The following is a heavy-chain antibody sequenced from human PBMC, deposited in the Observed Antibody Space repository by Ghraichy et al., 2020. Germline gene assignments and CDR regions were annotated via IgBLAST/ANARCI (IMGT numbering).Heavy chain of an antibody. CDR2: ISYDGSNK. Sequence: GGSLRLSCAASGFTFSSYGMHWVRQAPGKGLEWVAVISYDGSNKYYADSVKGRFTISRDNSKNTLYLQMNSLRAEDTAVYYCAKAPGYHIDYWGQGTLVTVSS. D-gene: IGHD2-2*01. J-gene: IGHJ4*02. CDR1: GFTFSSYG. V-gene: IGHV3-30*18. CDR3: AKAPGYHIDY.